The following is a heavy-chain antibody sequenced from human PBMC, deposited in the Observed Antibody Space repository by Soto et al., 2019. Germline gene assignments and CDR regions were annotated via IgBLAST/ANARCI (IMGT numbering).Heavy chain of an antibody. CDR2: INPNNGDT. CDR3: ARDFVGVXXXYGMDV. D-gene: IGHD3-10*01. J-gene: IGHJ6*02. Sequence: ASVKVSCXASGGTFSSYAISEVRQAPGQGLEWMGWINPNNGDTNYSQKLQGRVSMTRDTPINTAYMELSRLTSDDTAVYYCARDFVGVXXXYGMDVWGQGTTVTAP. V-gene: IGHV1-2*02. CDR1: GGTFSSYA.